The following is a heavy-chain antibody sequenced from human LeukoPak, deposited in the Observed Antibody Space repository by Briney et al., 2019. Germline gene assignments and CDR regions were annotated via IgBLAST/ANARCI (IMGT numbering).Heavy chain of an antibody. Sequence: ASVKVSCKASGYTFTGYYMHWVRQAPGQGLEWMGWINPNSGGTNYAQKFQGRVTMTRDTSISTAYMELSRLRSDDTAVYYCARDSSITMIVVVRRDAFDIWGQGTMVTASS. V-gene: IGHV1-2*02. CDR1: GYTFTGYY. CDR3: ARDSSITMIVVVRRDAFDI. D-gene: IGHD3-22*01. CDR2: INPNSGGT. J-gene: IGHJ3*02.